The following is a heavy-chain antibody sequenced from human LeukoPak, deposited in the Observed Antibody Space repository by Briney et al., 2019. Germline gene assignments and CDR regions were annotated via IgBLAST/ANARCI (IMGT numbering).Heavy chain of an antibody. CDR2: ITVSGGST. D-gene: IGHD6-13*01. CDR1: GFTFNSYA. CDR3: ASVRWAAAGIGFDY. J-gene: IGHJ4*02. Sequence: GGSLRLSCAASGFTFNSYAMSWVRQAPGKGLEWVSAITVSGGSTYYADSVKGRFTISRDNSKITLYLQMNSLRAEDTAVYYCASVRWAAAGIGFDYWGQGTLVTVSS. V-gene: IGHV3-23*01.